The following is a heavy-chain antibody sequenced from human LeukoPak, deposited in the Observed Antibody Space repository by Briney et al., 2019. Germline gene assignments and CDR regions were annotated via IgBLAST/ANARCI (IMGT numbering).Heavy chain of an antibody. J-gene: IGHJ6*02. Sequence: ASVTVSCKASGYTFTSYDINWVRQATGQGLEWMGWMNPNSGNTGYAQKFQGRVTMTRNTSISTAYMELSSLRSEDTAVYYCARGALLAVAGFQRHYYGVDVWGQGTTVTVSS. CDR2: MNPNSGNT. D-gene: IGHD6-19*01. CDR3: ARGALLAVAGFQRHYYGVDV. V-gene: IGHV1-8*01. CDR1: GYTFTSYD.